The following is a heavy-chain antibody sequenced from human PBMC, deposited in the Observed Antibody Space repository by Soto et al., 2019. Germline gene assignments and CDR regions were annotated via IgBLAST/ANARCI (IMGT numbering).Heavy chain of an antibody. CDR2: LSAYNGNT. CDR1: GYTFTSYG. J-gene: IGHJ4*02. CDR3: ARSGPDIVVVVAASAYCDY. D-gene: IGHD2-15*01. V-gene: IGHV1-18*01. Sequence: QVQLVQSGAEVKKPGASVKVSCKASGYTFTSYGISWVRQAPGQGLEWMGWLSAYNGNTNYAQKLQGRVTMTTDTSTSTAYMELRSLRSDDTAVYYCARSGPDIVVVVAASAYCDYWGQGTLVTVSS.